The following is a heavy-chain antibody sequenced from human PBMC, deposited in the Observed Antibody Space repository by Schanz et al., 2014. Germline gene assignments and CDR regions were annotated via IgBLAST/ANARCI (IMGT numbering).Heavy chain of an antibody. Sequence: QVQLVQSGAEVKKPGSSVKVSCKASGGTFSTYTISWVRQAPGQGLEWMGWISAYNGHTDYAQKLQGRVTLTTDTSTSTAYMELSSLRYEDTALYYCARGTMPGTFDIWGQGTMVTVSS. CDR2: ISAYNGHT. CDR3: ARGTMPGTFDI. J-gene: IGHJ3*02. D-gene: IGHD2-2*01. V-gene: IGHV1-18*01. CDR1: GGTFSTYT.